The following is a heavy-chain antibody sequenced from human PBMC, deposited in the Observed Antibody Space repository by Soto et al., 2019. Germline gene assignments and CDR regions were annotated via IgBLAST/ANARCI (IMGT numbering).Heavy chain of an antibody. CDR3: AHRPSGWYLFDY. J-gene: IGHJ4*02. D-gene: IGHD6-19*01. CDR2: TNYRSKWYN. Sequence: SQTLSLTCAISGDSVSSDSAAWNWVRQSPSRGLEWLGRTNYRSKWYNDYAVSLKARLTITKDTSKNQVVLTMTNMDPVDTATYYCAHRPSGWYLFDYWGQGTLVTVSS. CDR1: GDSVSSDSAA. V-gene: IGHV6-1*01.